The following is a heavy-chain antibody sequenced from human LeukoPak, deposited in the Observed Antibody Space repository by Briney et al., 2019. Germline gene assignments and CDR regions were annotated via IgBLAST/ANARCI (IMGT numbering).Heavy chain of an antibody. V-gene: IGHV1-2*02. CDR3: AREVAPYYDILTGYPLYYYYMDV. CDR2: INPNSGGT. D-gene: IGHD3-9*01. CDR1: GYTFTGYY. Sequence: ASVKVSCKASGYTFTGYYMHWVRQAPGQGLEWMGWINPNSGGTNYAQKFQGRVTMTRDTSISTAYMELSRLRSDDTAVYYCAREVAPYYDILTGYPLYYYYMDVWGKGTTVTISS. J-gene: IGHJ6*03.